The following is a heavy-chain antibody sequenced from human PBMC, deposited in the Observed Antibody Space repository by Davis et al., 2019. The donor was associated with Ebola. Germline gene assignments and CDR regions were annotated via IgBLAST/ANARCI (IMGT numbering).Heavy chain of an antibody. Sequence: PGGSLRLSCAASGSTFSSYAMHWVRQAPGKGLEWVAVISYDGSNKYYADSVKGRFTISRDNSKNTLYLQMNSLRAEDTAVYYCARGSGSYYYYYMDVWGKGTTVTVSS. CDR2: ISYDGSNK. J-gene: IGHJ6*03. CDR3: ARGSGSYYYYYMDV. CDR1: GSTFSSYA. D-gene: IGHD2-15*01. V-gene: IGHV3-30-3*01.